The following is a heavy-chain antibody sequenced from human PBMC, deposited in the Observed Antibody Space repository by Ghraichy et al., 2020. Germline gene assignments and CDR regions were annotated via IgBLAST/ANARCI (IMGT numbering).Heavy chain of an antibody. CDR3: AKSTDYWYFDL. J-gene: IGHJ2*01. V-gene: IGHV3-23*01. CDR2: ISGSGGST. Sequence: SCAASGFTFSSYAMNWVRQAPGKGLEWVSGISGSGGSTYYADSVKGRFTISRDNSKNTLYLQLNSLRAEDTAVYYCAKSTDYWYFDLWGRGTLVTVSS. D-gene: IGHD2-21*02. CDR1: GFTFSSYA.